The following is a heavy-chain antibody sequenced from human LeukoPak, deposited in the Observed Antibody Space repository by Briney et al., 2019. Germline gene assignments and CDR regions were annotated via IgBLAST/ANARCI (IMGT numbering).Heavy chain of an antibody. CDR3: ARDRTQYYDILTGPGTFDI. CDR1: GYTFTSYG. Sequence: ASVKVSCKASGYTFTSYGISWVRQAPGQGLEWMGWISAYNCNTNYAQKLQGRVTMTTDTSTSTAYMELRSLRSDDTAVYYCARDRTQYYDILTGPGTFDIWGQGTMVTVSS. V-gene: IGHV1-18*01. CDR2: ISAYNCNT. J-gene: IGHJ3*02. D-gene: IGHD3-9*01.